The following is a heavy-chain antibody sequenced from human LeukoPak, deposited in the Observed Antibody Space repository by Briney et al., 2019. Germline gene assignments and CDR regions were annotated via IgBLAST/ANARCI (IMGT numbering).Heavy chain of an antibody. D-gene: IGHD2-8*01. V-gene: IGHV3-9*01. CDR3: AAEYSTSSAAFNI. CDR2: ISWNSGTI. J-gene: IGHJ3*02. CDR1: GFPFGNYG. Sequence: GGSLRLSCAASGFPFGNYGMQWVRHVPGKGLDWVAGISWNSGTIRYADSVRGRFTISRDNAKNSVYLQMTGLRADDTALYYCAAEYSTSSAAFNIWGRGTLVTV.